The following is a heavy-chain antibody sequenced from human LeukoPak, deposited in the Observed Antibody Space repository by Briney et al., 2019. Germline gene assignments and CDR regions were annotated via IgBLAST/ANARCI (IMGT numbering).Heavy chain of an antibody. V-gene: IGHV4-39*01. CDR3: ARHKTAQLLSTNWFDP. CDR2: IYYSGST. D-gene: IGHD2-2*01. CDR1: GDSINTGLYY. Sequence: ASETLSLTCTASGDSINTGLYYWAWLRQPPGKGLEWIGNIYYSGSTYYNPSLKSRVTISVHMSKNQFYLRLTSVTAADTALYFCARHKTAQLLSTNWFDPWGQGTLVTVSS. J-gene: IGHJ5*02.